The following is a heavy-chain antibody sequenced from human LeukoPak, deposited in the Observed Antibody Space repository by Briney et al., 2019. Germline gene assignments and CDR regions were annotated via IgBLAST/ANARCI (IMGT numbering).Heavy chain of an antibody. Sequence: GASVKVSCKASGYTFTGYYMHWVRQAPGQGLEWMGWINPNSGGTNYAQKFQGRVTMTRDTSISTAYMELSRLRSDDTAVYYFARSRFIMATIDYWGQGTLVTVSS. D-gene: IGHD5-24*01. J-gene: IGHJ4*02. CDR2: INPNSGGT. CDR1: GYTFTGYY. CDR3: ARSRFIMATIDY. V-gene: IGHV1-2*02.